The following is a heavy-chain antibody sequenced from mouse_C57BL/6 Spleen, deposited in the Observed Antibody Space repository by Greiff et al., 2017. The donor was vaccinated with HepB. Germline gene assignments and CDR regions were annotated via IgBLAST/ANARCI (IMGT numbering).Heavy chain of an antibody. V-gene: IGHV1-82*01. Sequence: VQLQQSGPELVKPGASVKISCKASGYAFSSSWMNWVKQRPGKGLEWIGRIYPGDGDTNYNGKFKGKATLTADKSSSTAYMQLSSLTSEDSAVYFCARGDYYGSSWYFDVWGTGTTVTVSS. D-gene: IGHD1-1*01. CDR1: GYAFSSSW. CDR2: IYPGDGDT. J-gene: IGHJ1*03. CDR3: ARGDYYGSSWYFDV.